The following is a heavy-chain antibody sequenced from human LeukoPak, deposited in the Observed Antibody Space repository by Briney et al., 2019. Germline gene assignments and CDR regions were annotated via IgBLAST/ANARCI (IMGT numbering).Heavy chain of an antibody. D-gene: IGHD6-19*01. CDR3: AIAVAGYFDY. J-gene: IGHJ4*02. CDR1: GGSFSGYY. Sequence: SETLSLTCAVYGGSFSGYYWSWIRQPPGKGLEWIVEINYSGSTNYNPSLKSRVTISVDTSKNQFSLKLSAVTAADTAVYYCAIAVAGYFDYWGQGTLVTVSS. CDR2: INYSGST. V-gene: IGHV4-34*01.